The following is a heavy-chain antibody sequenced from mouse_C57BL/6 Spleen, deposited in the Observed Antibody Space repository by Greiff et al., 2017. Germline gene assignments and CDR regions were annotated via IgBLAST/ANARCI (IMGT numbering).Heavy chain of an antibody. J-gene: IGHJ3*01. CDR1: GYTFTSYD. V-gene: IGHV1-85*01. CDR3: ARGALDDSFAY. CDR2: IYPRDGST. D-gene: IGHD2-4*01. Sequence: VQLQQSGPELVKPGASVKLSCKASGYTFTSYDINWVKQRPGQGLEWIGWIYPRDGSTKYNEKFKGKATLTVDTSSSTAYMELHSLTAEDSAVYCCARGALDDSFAYWGQGTLVTVSA.